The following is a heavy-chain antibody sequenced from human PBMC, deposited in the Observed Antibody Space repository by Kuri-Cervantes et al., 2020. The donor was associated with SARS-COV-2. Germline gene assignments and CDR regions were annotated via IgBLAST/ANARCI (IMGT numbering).Heavy chain of an antibody. CDR2: IYYSGST. V-gene: IGHV4-31*03. D-gene: IGHD2-2*02. CDR1: GGSISSGGYY. J-gene: IGHJ2*01. Sequence: SETLSLTCTVSGGSISSGGYYWSWIRQHPGKGLEWIGYIYYSGSTYYNPSLKSRVTISVDTSKNQFSLKLSSVTAADTAVYYCARGAPDYCSRTSCYMDLGWYFDLWGRGTLVTVSS. CDR3: ARGAPDYCSRTSCYMDLGWYFDL.